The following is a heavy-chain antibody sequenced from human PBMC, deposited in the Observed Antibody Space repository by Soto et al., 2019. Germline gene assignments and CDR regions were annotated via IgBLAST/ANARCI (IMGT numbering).Heavy chain of an antibody. V-gene: IGHV4-30-4*01. CDR1: GGCSSRGYYY. CDR2: INYSGST. CDR3: ARGRRGSRIFDY. Sequence: PSETLSLTCPVSGGCSSRGYYYWSWIRQPPGKGLEWIGYINYSGSTYYNPSLKSRVTISVDTSKNQFSLKLSSVTAADTAVYYCARGRRGSRIFDYWGQGTLVTVSS. J-gene: IGHJ4*02. D-gene: IGHD5-12*01.